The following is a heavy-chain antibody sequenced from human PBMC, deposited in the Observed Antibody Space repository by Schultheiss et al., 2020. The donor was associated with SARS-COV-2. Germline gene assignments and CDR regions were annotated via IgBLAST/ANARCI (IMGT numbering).Heavy chain of an antibody. CDR3: ASTGTTFLGISVYYYGMDV. J-gene: IGHJ6*02. D-gene: IGHD1-7*01. CDR1: GYSFSNNG. Sequence: ASVKVSCKAAGYSFSNNGITWVRQVPGQGLEWMGIINPSGGSTSYAQKFQGRVTMTRDTSTSTVYMELSSLRSEDTAVYYCASTGTTFLGISVYYYGMDVWGQGTTVTVSS. V-gene: IGHV1-46*01. CDR2: INPSGGST.